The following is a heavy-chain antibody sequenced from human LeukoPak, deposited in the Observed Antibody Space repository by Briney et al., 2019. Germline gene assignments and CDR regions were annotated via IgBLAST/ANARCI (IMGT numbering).Heavy chain of an antibody. D-gene: IGHD3-10*01. CDR1: GYTFTSYD. CDR3: ARGITMVRGVEVFNY. CDR2: MNPNSGNT. Sequence: GASVKVSCKASGYTFTSYDINWVRQATGQGLEWMGWMNPNSGNTGYAQKFQGRVTMTRNTSISTAYMELSSLRSEDTAVYYCARGITMVRGVEVFNYWGQGTLVTVSS. V-gene: IGHV1-8*01. J-gene: IGHJ4*02.